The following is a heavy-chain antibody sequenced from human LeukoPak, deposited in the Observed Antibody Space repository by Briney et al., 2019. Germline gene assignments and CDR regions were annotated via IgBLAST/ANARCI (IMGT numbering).Heavy chain of an antibody. CDR3: ARDQGIVVVPAAILSPYYYYGMDV. J-gene: IGHJ6*02. V-gene: IGHV1-46*01. Sequence: ASVKVSCKASAYTFTSYGISLVRQAPGQGLEWMGIINPSGGSTSYAQKFQGRVTMTRDTSTSTVYMELSSLRSEDTAVYYCARDQGIVVVPAAILSPYYYYGMDVWGQGTTVTVSS. CDR1: AYTFTSYG. D-gene: IGHD2-2*02. CDR2: INPSGGST.